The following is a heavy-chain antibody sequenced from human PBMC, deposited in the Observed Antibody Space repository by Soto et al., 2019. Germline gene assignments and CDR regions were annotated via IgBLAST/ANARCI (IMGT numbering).Heavy chain of an antibody. CDR1: GFTFSSYA. Sequence: EVQVLESGGGLVQPGGSLRLSCAASGFTFSSYAMSWVRQAPGKGLEWVSGISGSGGSTSYADSVKGRFTISRDNSKNTLYLQMNSLRAEDTAVYYCARQRDSSSYYFDYWGQGTLVTVSS. V-gene: IGHV3-23*01. CDR3: ARQRDSSSYYFDY. J-gene: IGHJ4*02. D-gene: IGHD3-22*01. CDR2: ISGSGGST.